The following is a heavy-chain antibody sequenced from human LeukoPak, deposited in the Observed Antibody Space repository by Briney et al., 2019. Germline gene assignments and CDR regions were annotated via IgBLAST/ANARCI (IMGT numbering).Heavy chain of an antibody. CDR2: INPSGGST. Sequence: ASVKVSCKASGYSFTSYYMHWVRQAPGQGLEWMGIINPSGGSTIYAQNFQGRVTMTRDTSTSTVYMELSSLRSEDTAVYYCATSAFDYWGQGTLVTVPS. D-gene: IGHD2-15*01. CDR3: ATSAFDY. J-gene: IGHJ4*02. V-gene: IGHV1-46*01. CDR1: GYSFTSYY.